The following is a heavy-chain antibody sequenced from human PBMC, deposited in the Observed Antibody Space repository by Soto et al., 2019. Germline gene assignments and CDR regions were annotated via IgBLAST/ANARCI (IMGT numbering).Heavy chain of an antibody. J-gene: IGHJ3*02. CDR1: GDSISSGGYY. CDR3: AREQRRAFDI. Sequence: SETLSLTCTVSGDSISSGGYYWSWIRQHPGKGLEWIGYIYYSGSTYYNPSLKSRVTISVDTSKNQFSLKLSSVTAADTAVCYCAREQRRAFDIWGQGTMVTVSS. CDR2: IYYSGST. V-gene: IGHV4-31*03.